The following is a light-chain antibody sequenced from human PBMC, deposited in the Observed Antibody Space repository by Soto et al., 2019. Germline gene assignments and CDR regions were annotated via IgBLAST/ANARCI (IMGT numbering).Light chain of an antibody. CDR1: QSVNNF. CDR2: GAY. CDR3: QQYSNWPSWT. V-gene: IGKV3-15*01. J-gene: IGKJ1*01. Sequence: EKVMTQSPATLSMSPGERATLSCRASQSVNNFLAWYQQQPGQAPRLLIYGAYTRATGIPARFSGSGSGTEFTLTISSLQSEDFAVYYCQQYSNWPSWTFGQGTKVEVK.